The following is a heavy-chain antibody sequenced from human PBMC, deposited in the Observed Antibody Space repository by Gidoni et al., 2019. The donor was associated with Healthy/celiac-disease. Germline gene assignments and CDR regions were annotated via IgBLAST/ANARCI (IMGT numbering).Heavy chain of an antibody. J-gene: IGHJ6*02. D-gene: IGHD3-22*01. CDR2: ISWNSGSI. CDR1: GLPFDDYA. CDR3: AKENYYDSSGLMDV. V-gene: IGHV3-9*01. Sequence: EVQLVASGGGLVQPGRSRRLSCAASGLPFDDYAMHWVRQAPGKGLGWVSGISWNSGSIGYADSVKGRFTISRDNAKNSLYLQMNSLRAEDTALYYCAKENYYDSSGLMDVWGQGTTVTVSS.